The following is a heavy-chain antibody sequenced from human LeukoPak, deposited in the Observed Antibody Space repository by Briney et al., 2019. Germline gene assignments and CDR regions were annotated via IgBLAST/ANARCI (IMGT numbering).Heavy chain of an antibody. V-gene: IGHV3-21*01. Sequence: GGSLRLSCAASGFTFSSYSMNWVRQAPGKGLEWVSSISSSSSYIYYADSVWGRFTLSRDNAQNSVHLQMNSLRDEDTAVYYCVRGRLLRSTKYFDYWGQGALVTVSS. CDR1: GFTFSSYS. J-gene: IGHJ4*02. D-gene: IGHD2-21*02. CDR3: VRGRLLRSTKYFDY. CDR2: ISSSSSYI.